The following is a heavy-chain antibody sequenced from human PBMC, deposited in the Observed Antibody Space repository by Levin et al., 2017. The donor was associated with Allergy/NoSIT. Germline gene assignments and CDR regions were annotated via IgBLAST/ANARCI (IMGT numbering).Heavy chain of an antibody. CDR3: ASATSGGGWSHRGDY. V-gene: IGHV4-61*01. CDR1: GGSVSSGSYY. D-gene: IGHD6-19*01. Sequence: SETLSLTCTVSGGSVSSGSYYWSWIRQPPGKGLEWIGYIYYSGSTNYNPSLKSRVTISVDTSKNQFSLKLSPVTAADTAVYYCASATSGGGWSHRGDYWGQGTLVTVSS. J-gene: IGHJ4*02. CDR2: IYYSGST.